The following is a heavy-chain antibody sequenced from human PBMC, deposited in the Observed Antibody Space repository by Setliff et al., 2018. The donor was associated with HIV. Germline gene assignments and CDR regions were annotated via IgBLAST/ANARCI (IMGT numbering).Heavy chain of an antibody. CDR1: GGSFSGFY. CDR2: INKSGST. D-gene: IGHD7-27*01. V-gene: IGHV4-34*01. Sequence: ASETLSLTCAVYGGSFSGFYWTWIRQSPGMGLEWIGEINKSGSTTYNPSLKIRVTMSVDTSKNQFSLNLRYVTAADTAVYYCARGAGLGIDYMDVWAKGTTVTVSS. CDR3: ARGAGLGIDYMDV. J-gene: IGHJ6*03.